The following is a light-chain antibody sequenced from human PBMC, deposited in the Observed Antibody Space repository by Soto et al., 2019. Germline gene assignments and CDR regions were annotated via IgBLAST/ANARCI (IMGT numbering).Light chain of an antibody. J-gene: IGLJ2*01. CDR3: QVWDSSTDHVI. CDR1: SIGSRS. Sequence: SYELTQSPSVSVAPGKTARITCGGNSIGSRSVHWYQRRPGQAPVLVIYSDSDRPSGIPERFSGSNSGNTATLTISRVEAGDEAEYYCQVWDSSTDHVIFGGGTQLTVL. V-gene: IGLV3-21*04. CDR2: SDS.